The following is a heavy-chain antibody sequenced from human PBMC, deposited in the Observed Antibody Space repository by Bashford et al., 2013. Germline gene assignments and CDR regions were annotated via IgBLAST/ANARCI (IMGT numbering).Heavy chain of an antibody. V-gene: IGHV4-4*07. CDR2: IYYSGST. D-gene: IGHD6-13*01. Sequence: SETLSLTCTVSGDSINTYYWSWIRQPAGKGLEWIGRIYYSGSTYYNPSLKSRVTISVDKSKNQFSLKLNSVTAADTALYYCARGYSSSWPNSFDFWGQGTLVTVSS. J-gene: IGHJ4*02. CDR1: GDSINTYY. CDR3: ARGYSSSWPNSFDF.